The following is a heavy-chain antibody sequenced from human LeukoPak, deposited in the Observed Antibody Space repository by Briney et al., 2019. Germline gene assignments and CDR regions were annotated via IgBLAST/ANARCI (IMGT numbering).Heavy chain of an antibody. J-gene: IGHJ1*01. CDR2: INPNSGGT. CDR1: GYTLTGFY. Sequence: ASVKVSCKASGYTLTGFYMHWVRQAPGQGLEWMGWINPNSGGTNYAQKFQGRVNMTRDTSISTAYMELSWLRSDDTAVYYCAREDFYDSSGYYKNKEYFQHWGQGTLVTVSS. CDR3: AREDFYDSSGYYKNKEYFQH. V-gene: IGHV1-2*02. D-gene: IGHD3-22*01.